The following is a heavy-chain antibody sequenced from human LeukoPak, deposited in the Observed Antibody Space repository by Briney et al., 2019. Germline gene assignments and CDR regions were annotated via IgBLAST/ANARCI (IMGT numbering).Heavy chain of an antibody. D-gene: IGHD3-10*01. J-gene: IGHJ5*02. CDR2: IWFDGSNQ. CDR1: GFTFSNYG. Sequence: GGSLRLSCAASGFTFSNYGVHWVRQAPGQGLEWVAIIWFDGSNQYYADSVKGRFTISRDNPKNTLYLQMNSLRAEDTAVYYCARDLSSNWFDPWGQGTLVTVSS. CDR3: ARDLSSNWFDP. V-gene: IGHV3-33*01.